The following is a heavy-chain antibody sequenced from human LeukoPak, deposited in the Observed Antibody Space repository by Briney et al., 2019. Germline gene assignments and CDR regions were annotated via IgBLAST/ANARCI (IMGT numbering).Heavy chain of an antibody. D-gene: IGHD6-13*01. J-gene: IGHJ6*02. CDR3: ASPLPGYSSSWYSFYGMDV. V-gene: IGHV1-69*04. Sequence: ASVKVSCKASGGTFSSYAISWVRQAPGQGLEWMGRIIPILGIANYAQKFQGRVTITADKSTSTAYMELSSLRSEDTAVYYCASPLPGYSSSWYSFYGMDVWGQGTTVTVSS. CDR1: GGTFSSYA. CDR2: IIPILGIA.